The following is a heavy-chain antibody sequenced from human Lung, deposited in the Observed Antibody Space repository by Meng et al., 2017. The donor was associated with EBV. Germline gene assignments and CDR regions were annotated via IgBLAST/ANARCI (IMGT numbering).Heavy chain of an antibody. V-gene: IGHV4-30-4*08. CDR2: IYDSGST. Sequence: QVHLEESGPGLVKPSQTLSLTCTVSGGSIRFGDYYWSWIRQPLGKGLEWIGYIYDSGSTSYNPSLMSRVTISVDTSRNQFSLKLTSVTAADTAVYYCAREYSSSSGLPGPWGQGTLVTVSS. J-gene: IGHJ5*02. CDR3: AREYSSSSGLPGP. CDR1: GGSIRFGDYY. D-gene: IGHD6-6*01.